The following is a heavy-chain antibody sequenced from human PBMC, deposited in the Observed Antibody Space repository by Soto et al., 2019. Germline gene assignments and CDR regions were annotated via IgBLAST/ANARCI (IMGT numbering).Heavy chain of an antibody. V-gene: IGHV1-18*01. CDR3: ARDQGITTFGVYSMYYYGMDV. CDR2: ISAYDDNT. J-gene: IGHJ6*02. D-gene: IGHD3-3*01. Sequence: ASVKVSCKASGYRFTSYGISWVRQAPGQGLEWLGWISAYDDNTKYAQTLQGRVSMTTDTSTSTAYMDLRSLRSDDTAVYYCARDQGITTFGVYSMYYYGMDVWGQGTTVTVSS. CDR1: GYRFTSYG.